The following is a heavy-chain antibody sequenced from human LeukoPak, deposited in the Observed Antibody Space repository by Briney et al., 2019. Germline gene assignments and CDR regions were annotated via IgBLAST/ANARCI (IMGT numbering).Heavy chain of an antibody. CDR2: IYYSGST. CDR1: GGSISSYY. CDR3: ARTWPRHFAFDI. J-gene: IGHJ3*02. Sequence: PSETLSLTCTVSGGSISSYYWSWLRQPPGKGLEWIGYIYYSGSTNYNPSLKSRVTISVDTSKNQFSLKLSSVTAADTAVYYCARTWPRHFAFDIWGQGTMVTVSS. D-gene: IGHD3-3*02. V-gene: IGHV4-59*01.